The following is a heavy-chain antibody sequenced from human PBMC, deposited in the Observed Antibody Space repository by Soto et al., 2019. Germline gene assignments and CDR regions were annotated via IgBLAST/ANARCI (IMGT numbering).Heavy chain of an antibody. V-gene: IGHV5-10-1*01. CDR2: IDPSDSQT. Sequence: LGESLKLSCKGSGYSFAGYWITWVRQKPGEGLEWMGRIDPSDSQTYYSPSFRGHVTISVTKSITTVFLQWSSLRASDTAMYYCARQIYDSDTGPNFQYYFDSWGQGTPVTVSS. J-gene: IGHJ4*02. CDR3: ARQIYDSDTGPNFQYYFDS. CDR1: GYSFAGYW. D-gene: IGHD3-22*01.